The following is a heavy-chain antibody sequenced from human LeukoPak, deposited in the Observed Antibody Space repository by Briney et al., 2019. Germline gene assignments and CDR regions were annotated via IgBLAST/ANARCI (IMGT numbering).Heavy chain of an antibody. CDR1: GFTFDEYA. CDR3: ARGPRFGELLDY. D-gene: IGHD3-10*01. Sequence: PGGSLRLSCAASGFTFDEYAMSWARQAPGKGLEWVSGINWNGGSTGYADSVKGRFTISRDNAKNSLYLQMNSLRAEDTAVYYCARGPRFGELLDYWGQGTLVTVSS. V-gene: IGHV3-20*04. J-gene: IGHJ4*02. CDR2: INWNGGST.